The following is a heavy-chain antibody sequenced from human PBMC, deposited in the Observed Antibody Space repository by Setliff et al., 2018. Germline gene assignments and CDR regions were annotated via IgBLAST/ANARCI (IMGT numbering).Heavy chain of an antibody. CDR2: IRYDGTTE. J-gene: IGHJ4*02. D-gene: IGHD4-17*01. CDR1: GFTFSGYY. CDR3: ARDRDAYGDYCPFDY. Sequence: QPGGSLRLSCAASGFTFSGYYMQWVRQAPGKGLEWVAFIRYDGTTESYADSVKGRFTISRDNAKNSLYLQMNSLRAEDTAVYYCARDRDAYGDYCPFDYWGQGTLVTVSS. V-gene: IGHV3-30*02.